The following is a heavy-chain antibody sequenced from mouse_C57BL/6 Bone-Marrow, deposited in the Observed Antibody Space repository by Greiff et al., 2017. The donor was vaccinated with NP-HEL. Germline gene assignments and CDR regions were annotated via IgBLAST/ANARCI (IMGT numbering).Heavy chain of an antibody. CDR3: ESPYDYDVAWFAY. CDR1: GFTFSSYG. D-gene: IGHD2-4*01. CDR2: ISSGGSYT. J-gene: IGHJ3*01. V-gene: IGHV5-6*01. Sequence: EVQVVESGGDLVKPGGSLKLSCAASGFTFSSYGMSWVRQTPDKRLEWVATISSGGSYTYYPDSVKGRFTISRDNAKNTLYMQMSSLKSEDTAMYDCESPYDYDVAWFAYWGQGTLVTVSA.